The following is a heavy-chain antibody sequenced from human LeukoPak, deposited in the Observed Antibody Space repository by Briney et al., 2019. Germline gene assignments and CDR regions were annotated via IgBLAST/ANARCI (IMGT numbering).Heavy chain of an antibody. D-gene: IGHD2-15*01. J-gene: IGHJ4*02. CDR3: ARGYYSGGSCYTLDY. CDR2: IIPIFGTA. Sequence: ASVKVSCKASGGTFSSYAISWVRQAPGQGLEWMGGIIPIFGTANYAQKFQGRVTITTDESTSTAYMELSSLRSEDTAVYYCARGYYSGGSCYTLDYWGQGTLVTVSS. V-gene: IGHV1-69*05. CDR1: GGTFSSYA.